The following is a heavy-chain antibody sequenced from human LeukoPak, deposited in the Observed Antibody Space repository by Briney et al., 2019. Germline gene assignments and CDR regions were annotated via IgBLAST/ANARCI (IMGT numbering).Heavy chain of an antibody. D-gene: IGHD1-14*01. CDR1: GFTFSSYT. CDR2: ISSSSRTI. CDR3: AKAEPASGYDY. V-gene: IGHV3-48*01. J-gene: IGHJ4*02. Sequence: GGSLRLSCAASGFTFSSYTMNWVRQAPGKGLEWVSYISSSSRTIYYADSVKGRFTISRDNAKDSVYLQMNSLRAEDTAVYFCAKAEPASGYDYWGQGTLVTASS.